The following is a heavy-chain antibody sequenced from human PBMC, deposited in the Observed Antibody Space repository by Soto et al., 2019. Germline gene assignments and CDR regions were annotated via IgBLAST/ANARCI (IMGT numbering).Heavy chain of an antibody. D-gene: IGHD3-10*01. J-gene: IGHJ5*02. CDR3: ARDTTVRGVMAGWFDP. Sequence: QVQLVESGGGVVQPGRSLRLSCAASGFTFSSYGMHWVRQAPGKGLEWVAVIWYDGSNKYYADSVNGRFTISRDNSKNTLYLQMNSLRAEDTAVYYCARDTTVRGVMAGWFDPWGQGTLVTVSS. CDR2: IWYDGSNK. CDR1: GFTFSSYG. V-gene: IGHV3-33*01.